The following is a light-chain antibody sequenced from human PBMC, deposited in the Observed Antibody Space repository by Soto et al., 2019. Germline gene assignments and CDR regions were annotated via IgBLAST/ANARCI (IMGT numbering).Light chain of an antibody. CDR2: DVS. CDR1: SSDVGGYNY. J-gene: IGLJ1*01. V-gene: IGLV2-14*01. Sequence: QSALTQPASVSGSPGQSITISCTGTSSDVGGYNYVSWYQQHPGKAPKYMIYDVSNRPSGVSTRFSGSKSGNTASLTISGLQGEDEADYYSSSYTPSHARQIVFGPGTKVPVL. CDR3: SSYTPSHARQIV.